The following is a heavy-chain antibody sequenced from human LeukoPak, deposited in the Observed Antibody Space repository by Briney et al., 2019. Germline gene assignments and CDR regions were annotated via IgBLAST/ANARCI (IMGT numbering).Heavy chain of an antibody. CDR1: GGSISSGSYY. V-gene: IGHV4-39*07. J-gene: IGHJ4*02. CDR3: ARVNYGDYFDY. D-gene: IGHD4-17*01. Sequence: PSETLSLTCTVSGGSISSGSYYWSWIRQPPGKGLEWIGSIYHVGTTYYNPSLKSRLTISVDTSKNQFSLNLSSVTAADTAVYYCARVNYGDYFDYWGQGTLVTVPS. CDR2: IYHVGTT.